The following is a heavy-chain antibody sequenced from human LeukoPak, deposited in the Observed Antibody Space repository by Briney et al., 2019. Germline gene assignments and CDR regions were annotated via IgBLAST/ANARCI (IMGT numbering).Heavy chain of an antibody. Sequence: SETLSLTCTVSGGSISSSSYYWALIPQPPGKGLEWNESMSYTGTTYYTPSLKSRVTTSVQTSKNQSSLNLSSVTTADTAVYFCASSGYSFLVDSWGQGTLVTVSS. CDR1: GGSISSSSYY. J-gene: IGHJ4*02. CDR2: MSYTGTT. V-gene: IGHV4-39*01. CDR3: ASSGYSFLVDS. D-gene: IGHD5-18*01.